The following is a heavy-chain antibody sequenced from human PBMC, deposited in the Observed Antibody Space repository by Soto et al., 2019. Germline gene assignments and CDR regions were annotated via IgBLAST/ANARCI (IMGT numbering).Heavy chain of an antibody. V-gene: IGHV1-2*04. CDR3: ARDMYSSSWYDVYYYYYGMDV. D-gene: IGHD6-13*01. CDR1: GYTFTGYY. CDR2: INPNSGGT. Sequence: GASVKVSCKASGYTFTGYYMHWVRQAPGQGLEWMGWINPNSGGTNYAQKFKGWVTMTRDTSISTAYMELSRLRSDDTAVYYCARDMYSSSWYDVYYYYYGMDVWGQGTTVTVSS. J-gene: IGHJ6*02.